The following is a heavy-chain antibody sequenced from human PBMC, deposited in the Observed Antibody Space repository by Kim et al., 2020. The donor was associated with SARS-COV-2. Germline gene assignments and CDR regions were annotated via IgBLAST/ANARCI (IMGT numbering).Heavy chain of an antibody. J-gene: IGHJ4*02. V-gene: IGHV3-23*01. CDR1: GFTFSSYA. Sequence: GGSLRLSCAASGFTFSSYAMSWVRQAPGKGLEWVSAISGSGGSTYYADSVKGRFTISRDNSKNTLYLQMNSLRAEDTAVYYCAKEAVQNQNIATPRKGSGKIQVGFDYWGQGTLVTVSS. D-gene: IGHD3-3*01. CDR3: AKEAVQNQNIATPRKGSGKIQVGFDY. CDR2: ISGSGGST.